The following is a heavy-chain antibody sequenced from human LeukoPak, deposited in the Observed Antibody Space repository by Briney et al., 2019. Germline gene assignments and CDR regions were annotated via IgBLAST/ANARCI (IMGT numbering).Heavy chain of an antibody. CDR3: ASHAGYTSAWSSYYYIDV. J-gene: IGHJ6*03. D-gene: IGHD6-19*01. CDR2: INHSGST. Sequence: PSETLSLTCAVYGGSFSGYYWSWIRQPPGKGLEWIGEINHSGSTNYNPSLKSRVTISVDTSKNQFSLNLKSVTAADTAVYYCASHAGYTSAWSSYYYIDVWGKGTTVTVSS. CDR1: GGSFSGYY. V-gene: IGHV4-34*01.